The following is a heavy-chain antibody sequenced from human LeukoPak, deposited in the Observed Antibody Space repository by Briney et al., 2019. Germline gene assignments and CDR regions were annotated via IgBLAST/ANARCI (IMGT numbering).Heavy chain of an antibody. CDR2: ISASGGST. V-gene: IGHV3-23*01. J-gene: IGHJ4*02. Sequence: GRSLRLSCAASGFTFSSYAMSWVRQAPGKGLEWVSAISASGGSTYYADSVKGRFTISRDNSKNTLYLQMTSLRAEDTAVYYCAKDRWYYYGSGSYYGYWGQGTLVTVSS. CDR1: GFTFSSYA. CDR3: AKDRWYYYGSGSYYGY. D-gene: IGHD3-10*01.